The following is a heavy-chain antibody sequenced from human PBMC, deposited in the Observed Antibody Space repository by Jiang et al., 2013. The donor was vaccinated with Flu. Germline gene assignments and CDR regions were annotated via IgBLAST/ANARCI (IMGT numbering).Heavy chain of an antibody. CDR2: INHSGST. CDR3: ARERGRGLLTH. J-gene: IGHJ4*02. D-gene: IGHD3/OR15-3a*01. CDR1: GGSFSGYY. Sequence: ELLKPSETLSLTCAVYGGSFSGYYWSWIRQPPGKGLEWIGEINHSGSTNYNPSLKSRVTISVDTSKNQFSLKLSSVTAADTAVYYCARERGRGLLTHWGQGTLVTVSS. V-gene: IGHV4-34*01.